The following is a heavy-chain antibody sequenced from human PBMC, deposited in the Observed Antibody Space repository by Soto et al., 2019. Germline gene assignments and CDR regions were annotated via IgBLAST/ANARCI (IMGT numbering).Heavy chain of an antibody. Sequence: QVQLVQSGAEVKKPGSSVKVSCNASGGTFSSYTISWVRQAPGQVLEWMGRIIPFLGIANYAQKFQGIVTITADKSTSAAYMELRSLRAGDTAVNYCARDSPLLWFGEYNYYYDGRDVWGQGTTVTVSS. V-gene: IGHV1-69*08. CDR3: ARDSPLLWFGEYNYYYDGRDV. CDR2: IIPFLGIA. CDR1: GGTFSSYT. J-gene: IGHJ6*02. D-gene: IGHD3-10*01.